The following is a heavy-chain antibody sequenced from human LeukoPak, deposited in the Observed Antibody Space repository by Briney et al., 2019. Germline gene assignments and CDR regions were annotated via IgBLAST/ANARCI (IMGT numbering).Heavy chain of an antibody. CDR3: ARKSSAVAHTMMRDWLDP. CDR1: GYSINFGHL. CDR2: INHSGRT. J-gene: IGHJ5*02. Sequence: PSETLSLTCDVSGYSINFGHLWGWIRQPPGKGLEWIASINHSGRTYYTPSLKSRVTISVDTLKNQFSLKVTSVTAEDTAMYFCARKSSAVAHTMMRDWLDPWGQGTLVTVSS. D-gene: IGHD3-22*01. V-gene: IGHV4-38-2*01.